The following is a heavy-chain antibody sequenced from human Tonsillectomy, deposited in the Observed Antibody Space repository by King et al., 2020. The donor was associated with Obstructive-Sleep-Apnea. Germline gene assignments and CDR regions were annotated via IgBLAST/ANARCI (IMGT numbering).Heavy chain of an antibody. V-gene: IGHV4-34*01. J-gene: IGHJ4*02. D-gene: IGHD1-14*01. Sequence: VQLQQWGAGLLKPSETLSLTCAVYDGSFSTYYWTWVRQPPGKGLEWIGEINDSGNTNHNPSLKSRFTLSVDSSKNQFSLKVASVTAADTATYYCARREVTPGGQALDYWGQGTLVTVSS. CDR1: DGSFSTYY. CDR2: INDSGNT. CDR3: ARREVTPGGQALDY.